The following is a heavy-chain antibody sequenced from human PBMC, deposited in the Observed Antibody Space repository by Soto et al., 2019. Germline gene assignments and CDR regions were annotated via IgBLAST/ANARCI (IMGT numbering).Heavy chain of an antibody. J-gene: IGHJ6*03. D-gene: IGHD3-10*01. CDR1: GYTFTSYG. V-gene: IGHV1-18*01. Sequence: ASVKVSCKASGYTFTSYGISWVRQAPGQGLERMGWISAYNGNTNYAQKLQGRVTMTTDTSTSTAYMELRSMRADDTAVYYCARACNPRMYYYGSGSFGRDYYYYYMDVWGKGTTVTVSS. CDR2: ISAYNGNT. CDR3: ARACNPRMYYYGSGSFGRDYYYYYMDV.